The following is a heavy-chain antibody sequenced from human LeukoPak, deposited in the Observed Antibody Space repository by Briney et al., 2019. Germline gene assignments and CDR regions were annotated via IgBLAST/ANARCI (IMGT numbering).Heavy chain of an antibody. J-gene: IGHJ4*02. CDR1: GFTVRSNY. V-gene: IGHV3-53*01. D-gene: IGHD4-17*01. CDR2: IYSGGST. CDR3: ARGRNYGDYVGVFDY. Sequence: PGGSLRLSCAASGFTVRSNYMSWVRQAPGKGLEWVSVIYSGGSTYYADSVKGRFTISRDNSKNTLYLQMNSLRAEDTAVYYCARGRNYGDYVGVFDYWGQGTLVTVSS.